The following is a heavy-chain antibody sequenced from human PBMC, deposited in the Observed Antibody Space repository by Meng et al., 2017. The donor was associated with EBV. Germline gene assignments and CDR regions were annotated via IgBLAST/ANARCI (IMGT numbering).Heavy chain of an antibody. CDR3: AHRKNNWEVIEVDY. CDR1: GFSLSTGGAA. J-gene: IGHJ4*02. Sequence: QITLKESGPTLVKPTQTLTLTCTFSGFSLSTGGAAVGWIRQPPGKALEWLAIVYWDDDKRYSPSLKSRLTITKDTSKNQVVLTMTNVGPGDTATYFCAHRKNNWEVIEVDYWGQGTLVTVSS. CDR2: VYWDDDK. D-gene: IGHD1-1*01. V-gene: IGHV2-5*02.